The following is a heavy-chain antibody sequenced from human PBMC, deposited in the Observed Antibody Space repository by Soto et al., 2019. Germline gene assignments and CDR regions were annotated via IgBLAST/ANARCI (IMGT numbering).Heavy chain of an antibody. CDR1: GFSLSTSGVG. CDR3: AHSENAIDAAGLEPYYFDY. Sequence: QITLKESGPTLVKPTQTLTLTCTFSGFSLSTSGVGVGWIRQPPGKALEWLALIYWDDDKRYSPSLKSRLTITKDTTKNQVVLTMTNMDPVDTATYYCAHSENAIDAAGLEPYYFDYWGQGTLVTVSS. D-gene: IGHD6-13*01. J-gene: IGHJ4*02. V-gene: IGHV2-5*02. CDR2: IYWDDDK.